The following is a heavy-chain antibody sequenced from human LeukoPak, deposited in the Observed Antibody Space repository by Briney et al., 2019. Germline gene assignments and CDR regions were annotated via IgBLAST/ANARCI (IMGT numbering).Heavy chain of an antibody. CDR2: IKQDGSEK. CDR3: ARDARRYDSSGYYPR. D-gene: IGHD3-22*01. V-gene: IGHV3-7*01. Sequence: GGSLRLSCAASGITFSSYWMSWVRQAPGKGLEWVANIKQDGSEKYYVDSVKGRFTISRDNAKNSLYLQMNSLRAEDTAVYYCARDARRYDSSGYYPRWGQGTLVTVSS. CDR1: GITFSSYW. J-gene: IGHJ4*02.